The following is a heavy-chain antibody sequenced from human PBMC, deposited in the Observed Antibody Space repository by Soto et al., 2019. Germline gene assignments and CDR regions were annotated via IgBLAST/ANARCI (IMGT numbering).Heavy chain of an antibody. Sequence: VGSLRLSCAASGFTFSSYAMHWVRQAPGKGLEWVAVISYDGSTKCYADSVKGRFTCSRDNSKNTLYLQMNSLRAEDTAVYFCARDHPYSSTWKGDHYYGMDVWGQGTTVTVSS. J-gene: IGHJ6*02. CDR2: ISYDGSTK. CDR3: ARDHPYSSTWKGDHYYGMDV. V-gene: IGHV3-30-3*01. D-gene: IGHD6-13*01. CDR1: GFTFSSYA.